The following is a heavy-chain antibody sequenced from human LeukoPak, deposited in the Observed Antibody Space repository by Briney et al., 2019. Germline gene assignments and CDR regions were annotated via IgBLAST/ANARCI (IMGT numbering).Heavy chain of an antibody. CDR3: ARGPSRKSRFLEWLLGHFDY. D-gene: IGHD3-3*01. Sequence: KPSETLSLTCAVYGGSFSGYYWSWIRQPPGKGLEWIGEINHSGSTNYNPSLKSRVTISVDTSKNQFSLKLSSVTAADTAVYYCARGPSRKSRFLEWLLGHFDYWGQGTLVTVSS. V-gene: IGHV4-34*01. CDR1: GGSFSGYY. CDR2: INHSGST. J-gene: IGHJ4*02.